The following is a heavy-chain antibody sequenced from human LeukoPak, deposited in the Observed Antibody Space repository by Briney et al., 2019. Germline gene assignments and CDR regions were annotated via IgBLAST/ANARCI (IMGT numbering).Heavy chain of an antibody. CDR3: AKRTGYGMDV. J-gene: IGHJ6*02. Sequence: SETLSLTCTVSGGSISSYYWSWIRQPPGKGLEWIGCIYYGGSTNYNPSLKSRVTISVDTSKNQFSLKLSSVTAADTAVYYCAKRTGYGMDVWGQGTTVTVSS. D-gene: IGHD1-14*01. CDR2: IYYGGST. V-gene: IGHV4-59*08. CDR1: GGSISSYY.